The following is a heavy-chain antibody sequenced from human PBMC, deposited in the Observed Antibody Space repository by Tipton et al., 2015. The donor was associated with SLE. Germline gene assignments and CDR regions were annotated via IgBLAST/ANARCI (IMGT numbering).Heavy chain of an antibody. CDR2: IYYSGST. CDR3: ARRTGATAGFDY. V-gene: IGHV4-59*08. J-gene: IGHJ4*02. CDR1: GGSISSYY. D-gene: IGHD1-26*01. Sequence: LRLSCTVSGGSISSYYWSWIRQPPGKGLEWIGYIYYSGSTNYNPSLKSRVTISVDTSKNQFSLKLSSVTAADTAVYYCARRTGATAGFDYWGQGTLVTVSS.